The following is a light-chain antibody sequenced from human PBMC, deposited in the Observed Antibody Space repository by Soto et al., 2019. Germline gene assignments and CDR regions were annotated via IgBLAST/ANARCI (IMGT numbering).Light chain of an antibody. V-gene: IGKV3-11*01. CDR2: DAS. CDR3: QQSSNWPPLT. CDR1: QSVSSY. Sequence: EIVLTQSPATLSLSPGERATLYCRASQSVSSYLAWYQHKPGQAPRLLIYDASNRATGIPARFSGSGSGTDFTLTISSLEPEDFAVYYCQQSSNWPPLTFGGGTKVEIK. J-gene: IGKJ4*01.